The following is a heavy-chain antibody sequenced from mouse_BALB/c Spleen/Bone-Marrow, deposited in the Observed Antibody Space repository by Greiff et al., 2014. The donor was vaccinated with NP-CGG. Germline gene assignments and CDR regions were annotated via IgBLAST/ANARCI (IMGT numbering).Heavy chain of an antibody. J-gene: IGHJ3*01. CDR1: GYTLTSYW. CDR3: ARGDYETWFAY. D-gene: IGHD2-4*01. V-gene: IGHV1-87*01. Sequence: QVQLQQSGAELARPGASVKLSCKASGYTLTSYWLQWVKQRPGQGLEWIGAIYPGDGDTRYTQKFKGKATLTADKSSSTAYMQLSSLASEDSAVYYCARGDYETWFAYWGQGTLVTVSA. CDR2: IYPGDGDT.